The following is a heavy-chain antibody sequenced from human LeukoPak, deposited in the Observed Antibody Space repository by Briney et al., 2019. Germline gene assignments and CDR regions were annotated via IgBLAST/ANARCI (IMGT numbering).Heavy chain of an antibody. Sequence: GGSLRLSCVASGFLFDDYGMTWVRQAPGKGLEAVSGINWNGGSTGYADSVKRRFTISRDNAKNSLYLQMNSLRAEDTALYYCASAGLTYGSGSYFAYWGQGTLVTVSS. V-gene: IGHV3-20*04. CDR1: GFLFDDYG. J-gene: IGHJ4*02. CDR2: INWNGGST. D-gene: IGHD3-10*01. CDR3: ASAGLTYGSGSYFAY.